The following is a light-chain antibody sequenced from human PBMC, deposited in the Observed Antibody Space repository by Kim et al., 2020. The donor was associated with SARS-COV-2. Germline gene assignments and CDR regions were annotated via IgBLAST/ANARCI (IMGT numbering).Light chain of an antibody. CDR2: GTN. CDR1: TNT. CDR3: ASWDANLNGV. V-gene: IGLV1-44*01. J-gene: IGLJ3*02. Sequence: TNTVNWYQHLPGSAPTVLIYGTNQRPSGVPDRFSGSKSGTSASLVISGLQSDDEADYYCASWDANLNGVFGGGTQLTVL.